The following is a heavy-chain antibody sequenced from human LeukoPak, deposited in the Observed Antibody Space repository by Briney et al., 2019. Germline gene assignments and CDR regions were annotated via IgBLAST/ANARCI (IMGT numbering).Heavy chain of an antibody. V-gene: IGHV3-23*01. Sequence: GGSLRLSCAASGFTFSSYAMSWVRQAPGKGLEWVSAISGSGGSTYYADSVKGRFTISRDNSKNTLYLQMNSLRAEDTAVYYCAKNSDYVWGSYRYTEGGRRRGDYWGQGTVVTVSS. CDR2: ISGSGGST. CDR1: GFTFSSYA. CDR3: AKNSDYVWGSYRYTEGGRRRGDY. D-gene: IGHD3-16*02. J-gene: IGHJ4*02.